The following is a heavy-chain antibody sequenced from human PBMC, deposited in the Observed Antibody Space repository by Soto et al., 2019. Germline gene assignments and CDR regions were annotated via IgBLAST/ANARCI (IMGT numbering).Heavy chain of an antibody. Sequence: ASVKVSCKASGYTFTSYDINWVRQATGQGLEWMGWMNPNSGNTGYAQKFQGRVTMTRNTSISTAYMELSSLRSEDTAVYYCARGLGYCSSTSCYSWFDPRGQGTLVTVPS. D-gene: IGHD2-2*01. CDR1: GYTFTSYD. CDR2: MNPNSGNT. CDR3: ARGLGYCSSTSCYSWFDP. V-gene: IGHV1-8*01. J-gene: IGHJ5*02.